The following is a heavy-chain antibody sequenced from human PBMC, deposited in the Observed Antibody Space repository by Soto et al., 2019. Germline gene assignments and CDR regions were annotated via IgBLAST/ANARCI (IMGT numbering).Heavy chain of an antibody. V-gene: IGHV1-69*13. Sequence: SVKVSCKAPGGTFSSYAISWVRQAPGQGLEWMGGIIPIFGTANYAQKFQGRVTITADESTSTAYMELSSLRSEDTAVYYCARGSGYRSGGSCWVHAFDIWGQGTMVTVSS. J-gene: IGHJ3*02. CDR2: IIPIFGTA. CDR3: ARGSGYRSGGSCWVHAFDI. CDR1: GGTFSSYA. D-gene: IGHD2-15*01.